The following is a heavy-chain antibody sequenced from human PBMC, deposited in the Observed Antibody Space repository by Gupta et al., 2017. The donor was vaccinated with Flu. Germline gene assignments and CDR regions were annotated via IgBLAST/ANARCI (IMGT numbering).Heavy chain of an antibody. CDR3: ARVALVGYGSNWFDP. D-gene: IGHD2-15*01. J-gene: IGHJ5*02. Sequence: RQAPGKGLGWIGEVNHSGRTNYNPSLKYRVAISIDTSKNQFSLKLTSLTAADTAVYYCARVALVGYGSNWFDPWGQGTLVTVSS. V-gene: IGHV4-34*01. CDR2: VNHSGRT.